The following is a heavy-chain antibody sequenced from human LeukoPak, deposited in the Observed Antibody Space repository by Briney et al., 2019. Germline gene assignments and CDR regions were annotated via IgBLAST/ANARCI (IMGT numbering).Heavy chain of an antibody. CDR3: ARGSIAAAGNPSDENWFDP. Sequence: ASVKVSCKASGYTFTGYYMHWVRQAPGQGLEWMGWINPNSGGTNYAQKFQGRVTMTRDTSISTAYMELSRLRSDDTAVYYCARGSIAAAGNPSDENWFDPWGQGTLVTVSS. CDR2: INPNSGGT. V-gene: IGHV1-2*02. CDR1: GYTFTGYY. J-gene: IGHJ5*02. D-gene: IGHD6-13*01.